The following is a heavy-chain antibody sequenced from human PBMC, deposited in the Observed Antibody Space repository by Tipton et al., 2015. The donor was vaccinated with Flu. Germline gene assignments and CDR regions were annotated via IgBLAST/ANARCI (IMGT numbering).Heavy chain of an antibody. CDR2: VHYRGNS. V-gene: IGHV4-39*07. CDR3: ARGEIVEGPITMARDPYNYNGMDV. Sequence: TLSLTCTVSGGSISSGNYFWGWIRQPPGKGLEWIGSVHYRGNSLFNPSLKSRVTISVDTSKNQFSLRLRSATAADTAVYYCARGEIVEGPITMARDPYNYNGMDVWGQGTTVTVSS. CDR1: GGSISSGNYF. D-gene: IGHD3-10*01. J-gene: IGHJ6*02.